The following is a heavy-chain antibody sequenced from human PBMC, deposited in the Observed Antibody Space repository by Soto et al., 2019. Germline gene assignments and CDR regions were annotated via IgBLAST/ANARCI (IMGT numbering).Heavy chain of an antibody. D-gene: IGHD3-10*01. CDR2: INPNSGNI. CDR1: GNTFTSYD. CDR3: ARGRASGSYYLLDY. V-gene: IGHV1-8*01. Sequence: ASVKVSCRASGNTFTSYDINWVRQATGHGLEWMGWINPNSGNIGYAQKFQGRVTMTRDTAIRTAYMEVSRLRSDDTAVYYCARGRASGSYYLLDYWGQGTLVTVSS. J-gene: IGHJ4*02.